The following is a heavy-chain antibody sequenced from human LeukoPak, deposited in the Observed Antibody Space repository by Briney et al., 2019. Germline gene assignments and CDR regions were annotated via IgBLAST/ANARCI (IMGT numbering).Heavy chain of an antibody. V-gene: IGHV1-69*13. CDR3: ARDLQINRDAFDI. Sequence: SVKVSCKASGYTFTSYGISWVRQAPGQGLEWMGGIIPIFGTASSAQKFQGRVTITADESTSTAYMELSSLRSEDTAVYFCARDLQINRDAFDIWGQGTMVTVSS. CDR1: GYTFTSYG. CDR2: IIPIFGTA. D-gene: IGHD4-11*01. J-gene: IGHJ3*02.